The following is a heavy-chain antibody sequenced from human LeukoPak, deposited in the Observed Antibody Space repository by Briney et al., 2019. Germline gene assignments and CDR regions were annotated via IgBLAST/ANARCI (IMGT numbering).Heavy chain of an antibody. CDR1: GFTVSSNY. V-gene: IGHV3-53*01. CDR3: ARAVRMVRGVIITHYYYYMDV. J-gene: IGHJ6*03. CDR2: IYSGGST. Sequence: GGSLRLSCAASGFTVSSNYMSWVRQAPGKGLEWVSVIYSGGSTYYADSVKGRFIISRDNSKNTLYLQMNSLRAEDTAVYYCARAVRMVRGVIITHYYYYMDVWGKGTTVTISS. D-gene: IGHD3-10*01.